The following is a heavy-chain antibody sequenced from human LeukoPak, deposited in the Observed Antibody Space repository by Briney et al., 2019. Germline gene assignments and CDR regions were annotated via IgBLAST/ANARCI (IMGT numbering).Heavy chain of an antibody. CDR2: MNPNSGNT. V-gene: IGHV1-8*03. J-gene: IGHJ6*03. CDR1: GYTFTSYD. CDR3: ARGYSSGPTRYYYMDV. D-gene: IGHD3-22*01. Sequence: GASVKVSCKASGYTFTSYDINWVRQATGQGLEWMGWMNPNSGNTGYAQKFQGRVTITRNTSISTAYMELSSLRSEDTAVYYCARGYSSGPTRYYYMDVWGKGTTVTVPS.